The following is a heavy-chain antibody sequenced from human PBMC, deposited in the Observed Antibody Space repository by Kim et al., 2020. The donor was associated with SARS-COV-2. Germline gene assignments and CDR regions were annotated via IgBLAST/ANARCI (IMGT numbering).Heavy chain of an antibody. J-gene: IGHJ5*02. CDR2: INAGNGNT. Sequence: ASVKVSCKASGYTFTSYAMHWVRQAPGQRLEWMGWINAGNGNTKYSQKFQGRVTITRDTSASTAYMELSSLRSEDTAVYYCARSIVHYIAAAGTRLGGFDPWGQGTLVTVSS. CDR1: GYTFTSYA. V-gene: IGHV1-3*01. CDR3: ARSIVHYIAAAGTRLGGFDP. D-gene: IGHD6-13*01.